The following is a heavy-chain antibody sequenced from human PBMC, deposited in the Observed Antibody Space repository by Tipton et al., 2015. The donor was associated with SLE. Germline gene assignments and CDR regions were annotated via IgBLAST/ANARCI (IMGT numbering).Heavy chain of an antibody. CDR2: INHSGST. D-gene: IGHD3-16*01. Sequence: TLSLTCAVYGGSFSGYYWSWIRQPPGKGLEWIGEINHSGSTNYNPSLKSRITISVDTSKNQFSLRLSSVTAADTAVYYCARSRPRATQAWGGYYYYMDVWGKGTTVTVSS. CDR3: ARSRPRATQAWGGYYYYMDV. CDR1: GGSFSGYY. J-gene: IGHJ6*03. V-gene: IGHV4-34*01.